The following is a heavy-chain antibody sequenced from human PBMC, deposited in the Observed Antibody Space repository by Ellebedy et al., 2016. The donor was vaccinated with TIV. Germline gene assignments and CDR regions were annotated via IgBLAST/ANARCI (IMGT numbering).Heavy chain of an antibody. V-gene: IGHV4-61*08. CDR3: ARGNPSGWYFDP. CDR1: GGSMITGGYY. D-gene: IGHD6-19*01. Sequence: SETLSLXCIVSGGSMITGGYYWSWIRQPPGKGLEWIGEIHHSGSTNYNPSLKSRVSISLDMSKNQFSLRLSSVTAADTAVHYCARGNPSGWYFDPWGQGTRVTVSS. CDR2: IHHSGST. J-gene: IGHJ5*02.